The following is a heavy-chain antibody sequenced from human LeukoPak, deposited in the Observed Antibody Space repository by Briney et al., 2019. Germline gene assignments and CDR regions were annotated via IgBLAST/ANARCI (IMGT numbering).Heavy chain of an antibody. D-gene: IGHD2-15*01. CDR3: TTVTALLLWGLDV. CDR1: GFTFSNAW. CDR2: IKSNSDGGTA. J-gene: IGHJ6*02. V-gene: IGHV3-15*01. Sequence: PGGSLRLSCAASGFTFSNAWMSWARQAPGKGLEWVGRIKSNSDGGTAEYGAPVKGRFTISRDDSKNTLYLQMNSLKTEDTAVYHCTTVTALLLWGLDVWGQGTTVTVSS.